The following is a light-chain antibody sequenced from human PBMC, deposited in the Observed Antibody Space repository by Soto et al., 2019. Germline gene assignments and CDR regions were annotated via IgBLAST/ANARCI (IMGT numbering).Light chain of an antibody. CDR2: EVS. Sequence: VVTQPTILLSGGPGQPASISGKSIQSLLHITGETFLFWYLQKPGQSPQLLIYEVSTRVSGVPDRFSGSGSGTDFTLIINRLEPEDVAIYYCQQYGGSPLITFGHRTLLEIK. J-gene: IGKJ5*01. V-gene: IGKV2-29*01. CDR1: QSLLHITGETF. CDR3: QQYGGSPLIT.